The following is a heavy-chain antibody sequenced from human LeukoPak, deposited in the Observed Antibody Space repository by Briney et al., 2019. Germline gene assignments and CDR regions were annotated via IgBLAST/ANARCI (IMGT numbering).Heavy chain of an antibody. D-gene: IGHD3-16*01. CDR3: AKGHVSYYYYGMDV. CDR1: GFTFNSYA. V-gene: IGHV3-23*01. J-gene: IGHJ6*02. Sequence: GASLRLSCAASGFTFNSYAMSWVRQAPGKGLEWVSAISGSGGSTYYADSVKGRFTISRDNSKNTLYLQMNSLRAEDTAVYYCAKGHVSYYYYGMDVWGQGTTVTVSS. CDR2: ISGSGGST.